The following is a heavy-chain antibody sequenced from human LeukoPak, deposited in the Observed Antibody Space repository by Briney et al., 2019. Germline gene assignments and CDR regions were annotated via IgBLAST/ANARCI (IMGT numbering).Heavy chain of an antibody. CDR2: IYYSGST. D-gene: IGHD2-2*01. CDR3: ARVPAAMLDAFDI. Sequence: SQTLSLTCTVSGGSISSGGYYWSWIRQHPGKGPEWIGYIYYSGSTYYNPSLKSRVTISVDTSKNQFSLKLSSVTAADTAVYYCARVPAAMLDAFDIWGQGTMVTVSS. J-gene: IGHJ3*02. V-gene: IGHV4-31*03. CDR1: GGSISSGGYY.